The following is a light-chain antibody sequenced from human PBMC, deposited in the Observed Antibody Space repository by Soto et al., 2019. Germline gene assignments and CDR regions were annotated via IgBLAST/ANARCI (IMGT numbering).Light chain of an antibody. J-gene: IGLJ1*01. V-gene: IGLV2-8*01. CDR3: SSYTDRNNLV. CDR1: SSDIGGYNS. Sequence: QSALTQSPSASGSPGQSVTISCTGTSSDIGGYNSVSWYQQHPGKAPKVMIYDVSKRPSGVPDRFSGSKSGTTASLTVSALQAEDEADYYCSSYTDRNNLVFGTGAKLTVL. CDR2: DVS.